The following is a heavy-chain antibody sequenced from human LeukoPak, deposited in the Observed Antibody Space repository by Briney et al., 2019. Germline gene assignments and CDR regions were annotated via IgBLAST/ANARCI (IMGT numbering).Heavy chain of an antibody. CDR1: GGTFSSYA. CDR2: IIPIFGTA. CDR3: ARAYCSSTSCYTWMYYYYGMDV. J-gene: IGHJ6*02. D-gene: IGHD2-2*02. Sequence: SVKVSCKASGGTFSSYAISWVRQAPGQGLEWMGGIIPIFGTANSAQKFQGRVTITADESTSTAYMELSSLRSEDTAVYYCARAYCSSTSCYTWMYYYYGMDVWGQGTTVTVSS. V-gene: IGHV1-69*13.